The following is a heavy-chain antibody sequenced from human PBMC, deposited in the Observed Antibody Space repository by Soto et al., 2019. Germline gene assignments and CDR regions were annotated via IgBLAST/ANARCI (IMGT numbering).Heavy chain of an antibody. CDR2: ISDDGREE. J-gene: IGHJ4*02. V-gene: IGHV3-30*18. CDR3: AKDRSNSWSFDY. Sequence: QVHLVESGGGVVQPGRSLRVSCAASGFTFSSCGMHWVRQAPGKGLEWVAVISDDGREEYYADSVKGRFTISRDNSKNTVWLQMNSLRGEDTAVYYCAKDRSNSWSFDYWGQGTLVTVSS. CDR1: GFTFSSCG. D-gene: IGHD1-26*01.